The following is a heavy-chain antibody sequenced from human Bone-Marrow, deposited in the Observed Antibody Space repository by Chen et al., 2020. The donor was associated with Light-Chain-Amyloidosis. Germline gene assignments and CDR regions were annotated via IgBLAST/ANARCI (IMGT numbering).Heavy chain of an antibody. Sequence: QVQLQQWGAGLLKPSETLSLTCAVYGGSFSGYYWSWIRQPPGKGLEWIGEINHSGSTNYNPSLKSRVTISVDTSKNQFSLKLSSVTAVDTAVYYCAIVRHWYFDLWGRGTLVTVSS. CDR2: INHSGST. J-gene: IGHJ2*01. V-gene: IGHV4-34*01. CDR1: GGSFSGYY. CDR3: AIVRHWYFDL.